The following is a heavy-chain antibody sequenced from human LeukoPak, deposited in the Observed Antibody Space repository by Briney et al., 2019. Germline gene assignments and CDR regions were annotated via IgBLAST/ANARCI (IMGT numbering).Heavy chain of an antibody. J-gene: IGHJ4*02. D-gene: IGHD5-18*01. V-gene: IGHV4-31*11. CDR1: GGSISSGGYR. Sequence: TLSLTCAVSGGSISSGGYRWTWIRQYPGKGLEWIGYINYSGSTYYNPSLKSRVIISVDTSKNQFSLNLNSVTAADTAVYYCASQLRGYSYGSFDYWGQGTLVTVSS. CDR2: INYSGST. CDR3: ASQLRGYSYGSFDY.